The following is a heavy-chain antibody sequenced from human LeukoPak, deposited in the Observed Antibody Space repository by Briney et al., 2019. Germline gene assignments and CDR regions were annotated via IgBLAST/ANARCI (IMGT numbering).Heavy chain of an antibody. D-gene: IGHD4-17*01. V-gene: IGHV1-2*02. CDR3: AREGVTTTGNYYYMDV. CDR1: GYTFTGYY. Sequence: ASVKVSCKASGYTFTGYYMHWVRQAPGQGLEWMGWINPNSGGTNYAQKFQGRVTMTRDTPISTAYMELSRLRSDDTAVYYCAREGVTTTGNYYYMDVWGKGTTVTISS. J-gene: IGHJ6*03. CDR2: INPNSGGT.